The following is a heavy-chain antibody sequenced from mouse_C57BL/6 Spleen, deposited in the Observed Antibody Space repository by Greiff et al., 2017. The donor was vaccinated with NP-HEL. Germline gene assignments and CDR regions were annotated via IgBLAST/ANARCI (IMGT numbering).Heavy chain of an antibody. CDR2: ISDGGSYT. CDR3: TRGGLWPDY. D-gene: IGHD1-1*02. J-gene: IGHJ2*01. V-gene: IGHV5-4*03. Sequence: EVKLMESGGGLVKPGGSLKLSCAASGFTFSSYAMSWVRQTPEKRLEWVATISDGGSYTYYPDNVKGRFTISRDNAKNNLYLQMSHLKSEDTAMYYCTRGGLWPDYWGQGTTLTVSS. CDR1: GFTFSSYA.